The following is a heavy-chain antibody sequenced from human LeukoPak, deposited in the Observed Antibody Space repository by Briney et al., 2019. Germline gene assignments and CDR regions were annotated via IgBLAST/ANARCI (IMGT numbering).Heavy chain of an antibody. CDR1: GGSISGHY. D-gene: IGHD2-2*01. V-gene: IGHV4-59*07. CDR2: IHYTGST. J-gene: IGHJ4*02. Sequence: PSDTLSLICTVSGGSISGHYGSWIRQTPGKGLDWVGYIHYTGSTNYNPSLKSRVTMSVATSKNHFSLRLSSVTAADTAVYYCARLQGSSTAVFDIWGQGTLVTVSS. CDR3: ARLQGSSTAVFDI.